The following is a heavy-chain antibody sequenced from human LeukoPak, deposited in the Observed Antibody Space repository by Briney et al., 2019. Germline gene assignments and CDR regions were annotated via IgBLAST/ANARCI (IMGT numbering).Heavy chain of an antibody. V-gene: IGHV3-23*01. CDR3: AKDLGRYRNNFFDY. J-gene: IGHJ4*02. CDR1: GYTFSAYA. Sequence: GGSLRLSCTASGYTFSAYAMTWVPQAPGKGLEWVSAVSGSGGGTYYADSVKGLFTISRDDSKNTLYLQMNSLRADDTAVYYCAKDLGRYRNNFFDYWGQGNLVTVSS. D-gene: IGHD1-26*01. CDR2: VSGSGGGT.